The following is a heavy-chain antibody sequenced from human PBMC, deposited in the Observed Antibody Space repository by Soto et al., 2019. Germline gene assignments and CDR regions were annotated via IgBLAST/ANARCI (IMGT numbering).Heavy chain of an antibody. CDR1: GGSFSGYY. V-gene: IGHV4-59*01. J-gene: IGHJ4*02. D-gene: IGHD2-2*02. Sequence: SETLSLTCAVYGGSFSGYYWSWIRQPPGKGLEWIGYIYYSGSTNYNPSLKSRVTISVDTSKNQFSLKLSSVTAADTAVYYCARLYDYWGQGTLVTV. CDR2: IYYSGST. CDR3: ARLYDY.